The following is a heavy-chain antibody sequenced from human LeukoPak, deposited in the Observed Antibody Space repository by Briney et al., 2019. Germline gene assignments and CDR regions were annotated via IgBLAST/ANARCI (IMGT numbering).Heavy chain of an antibody. CDR3: ARDRSGFYSVDY. CDR1: GFTVSSNE. D-gene: IGHD5-12*01. J-gene: IGHJ4*02. V-gene: IGHV3-66*01. Sequence: GGSLRLSCAASGFTVSSNEMSWVRQAPGKGLEWVSVIYSGGSTYYADSVKGRFTISRDNSKNTLYLQMNSLRAEDTAVYYCARDRSGFYSVDYWGQGTLVTVSS. CDR2: IYSGGST.